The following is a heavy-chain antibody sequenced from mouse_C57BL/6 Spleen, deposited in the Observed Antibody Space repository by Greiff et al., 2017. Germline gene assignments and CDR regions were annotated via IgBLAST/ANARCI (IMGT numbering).Heavy chain of an antibody. CDR2: IYPGSGNT. CDR3: ARGGTAMDY. V-gene: IGHV1-76*01. CDR1: GYTFTDYY. Sequence: QVHVKQSGAELVRPGASVKLSCKASGYTFTDYYINWVNQRPGQGLEWIARIYPGSGNTYYNEKFKGKATLNAEKSSSTAYMQLSSLTSEDSAVYFCARGGTAMDYWGQGASVTVSS. J-gene: IGHJ4*01. D-gene: IGHD3-3*01.